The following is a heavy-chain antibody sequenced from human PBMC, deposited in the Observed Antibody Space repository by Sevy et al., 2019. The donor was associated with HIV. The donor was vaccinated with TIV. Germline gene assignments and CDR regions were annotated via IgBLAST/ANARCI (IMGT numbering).Heavy chain of an antibody. CDR3: ARAYCSGGSCYSLAY. J-gene: IGHJ4*02. V-gene: IGHV1-18*01. Sequence: ASVKVSCKASGYTFTSYRVSWVRQAPGQGLEWMGWISAHNGDTHYAQKFQGRVTMTTDTPTSTAYMDLRSLRSEDTAVYYCARAYCSGGSCYSLAYWGQGTLVTVSS. CDR1: GYTFTSYR. CDR2: ISAHNGDT. D-gene: IGHD2-15*01.